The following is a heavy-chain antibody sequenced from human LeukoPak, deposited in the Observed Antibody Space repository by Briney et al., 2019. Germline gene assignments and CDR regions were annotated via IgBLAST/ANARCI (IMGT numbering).Heavy chain of an antibody. J-gene: IGHJ3*02. CDR2: ISMTSTYI. CDR3: ARELWSGRSAAFDI. Sequence: GGSLRLSCAASGFTFSAYDMNWVRQAPGKGLQWVSSISMTSTYINYADSFKGRFTISRDNANNSLCLQMNSLRADDTAVYYCARELWSGRSAAFDIWGLGTTVTVSS. CDR1: GFTFSAYD. D-gene: IGHD3-3*01. V-gene: IGHV3-21*01.